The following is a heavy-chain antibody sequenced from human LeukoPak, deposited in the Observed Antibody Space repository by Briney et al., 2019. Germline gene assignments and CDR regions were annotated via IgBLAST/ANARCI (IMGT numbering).Heavy chain of an antibody. CDR3: ARDRSRDAFDI. CDR2: INSSGGST. Sequence: ASVKVSCKASEYTFTSYYMHWVRQAPGQGLKWMGIINSSGGSTSYAQKFQGRVTMTRDTSTSTVYMELSSLRSEDTAVYYCARDRSRDAFDIWGQGTMVTVSS. D-gene: IGHD2-15*01. J-gene: IGHJ3*02. CDR1: EYTFTSYY. V-gene: IGHV1-46*01.